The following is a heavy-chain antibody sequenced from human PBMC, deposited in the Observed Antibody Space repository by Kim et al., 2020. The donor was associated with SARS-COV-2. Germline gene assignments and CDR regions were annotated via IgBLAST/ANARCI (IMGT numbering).Heavy chain of an antibody. J-gene: IGHJ4*02. D-gene: IGHD3-16*01. V-gene: IGHV1-3*01. CDR3: ARLRENWGVFDY. Sequence: FQGRVTITRDTSASTAYMELSSLRSEDTAVYYCARLRENWGVFDYWGQGTLVTVSS.